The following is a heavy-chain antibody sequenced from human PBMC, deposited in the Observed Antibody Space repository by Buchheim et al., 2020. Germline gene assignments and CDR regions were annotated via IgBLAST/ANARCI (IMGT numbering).Heavy chain of an antibody. V-gene: IGHV1-46*01. J-gene: IGHJ5*02. CDR3: ARASRRGGFDP. Sequence: QVQLVQSGAEVKKPGASVKVSCKASGYTFTNYYLHWVRQAPGQGLDWMGIINPSAGSTGYAQRFQGRVTMTRDTSTSTVYMELSSLKSDDTAVYYCARASRRGGFDPWGQGTL. CDR1: GYTFTNYY. CDR2: INPSAGST. D-gene: IGHD3-10*01.